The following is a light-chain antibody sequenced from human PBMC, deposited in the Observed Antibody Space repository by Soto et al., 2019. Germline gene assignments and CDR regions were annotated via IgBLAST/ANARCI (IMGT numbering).Light chain of an antibody. CDR1: SSNIGGNY. V-gene: IGLV1-47*02. J-gene: IGLJ7*01. CDR3: AAWDDSLSRAV. Sequence: QSVLTQPPSASGTPGQRVTISCSGSSSNIGGNYVYWYQQLPGTAPKLLIYSNNHRPSGVPDRFSGSKSVTSASLAISGLRSDDEAHYYCAAWDDSLSRAVFGGGTQLTVL. CDR2: SNN.